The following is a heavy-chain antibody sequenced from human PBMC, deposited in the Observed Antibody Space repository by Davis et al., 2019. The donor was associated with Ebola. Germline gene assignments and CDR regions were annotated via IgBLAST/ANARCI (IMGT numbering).Heavy chain of an antibody. V-gene: IGHV3-11*06. CDR2: ISSSSSYT. CDR1: GFTFSDYY. D-gene: IGHD3-3*01. J-gene: IGHJ6*03. Sequence: GESLKISCAASGFTFSDYYMSWIRQAPGKGLEWVSYISSSSSYTNYADSVKGRFTISRDNAKNSLYLQMNSLRAEDTAVYYCARLVTIFGVGYYYYYMDVWGKGTTVTVSS. CDR3: ARLVTIFGVGYYYYYMDV.